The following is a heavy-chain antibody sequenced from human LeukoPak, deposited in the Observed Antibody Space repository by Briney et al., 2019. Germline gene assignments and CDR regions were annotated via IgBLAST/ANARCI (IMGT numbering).Heavy chain of an antibody. CDR1: GYTLTRLS. CDR3: AIKGPGGLY. CDR2: FDPEDDKT. J-gene: IGHJ4*02. Sequence: ASVKVSCKVSGYTLTRLSIHWVRQSPGKGLEWMGGFDPEDDKTIYAQKFQGRVTMTEDTSTDTAHMGLNNVNSEDAALYYCAIKGPGGLYWGQGTLVIVSS. D-gene: IGHD3-10*01. V-gene: IGHV1-24*01.